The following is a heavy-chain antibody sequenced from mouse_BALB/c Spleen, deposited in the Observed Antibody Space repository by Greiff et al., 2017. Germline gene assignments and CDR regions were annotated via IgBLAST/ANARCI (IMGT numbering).Heavy chain of an antibody. CDR3: ARRGYGNYPYYAMDY. J-gene: IGHJ4*01. Sequence: EVQLQESGPELVKPGASVKIPCKASGYTFTDYNMDWVKQSHGKSLEWIGDINPNNGGTIYNQKFKGKATLTVDKSSSTAYMELRSLTSEDTAVYYCARRGYGNYPYYAMDYWGQGTSVTVSS. CDR1: GYTFTDYN. D-gene: IGHD2-10*02. CDR2: INPNNGGT. V-gene: IGHV1-18*01.